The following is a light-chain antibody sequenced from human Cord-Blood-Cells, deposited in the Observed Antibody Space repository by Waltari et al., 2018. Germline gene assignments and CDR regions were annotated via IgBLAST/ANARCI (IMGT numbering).Light chain of an antibody. Sequence: AIQMTQSPSSLSASVGARVTITCRARQGIRNDLGWYQQKPGNATKLLIYAASSVQRSVPSRFSGSGSGTDFTFTISSLQPEYFATYYCLQDYNYPYTFGQCTNLEIK. V-gene: IGKV1-6*01. CDR1: QGIRND. CDR2: AAS. CDR3: LQDYNYPYT. J-gene: IGKJ2*01.